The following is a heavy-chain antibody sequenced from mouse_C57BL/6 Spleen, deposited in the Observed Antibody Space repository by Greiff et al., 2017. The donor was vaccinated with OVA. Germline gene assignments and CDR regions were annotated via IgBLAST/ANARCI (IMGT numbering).Heavy chain of an antibody. CDR2: IDPEDGET. J-gene: IGHJ4*01. D-gene: IGHD1-1*01. CDR1: GFNIKDYY. Sequence: VHVKQSGAELVKPGASVKLSCTASGFNIKDYYMHWVKQRTEQGLEWIGRIDPEDGETKYAPKFQGTATITADTSSNTAYLQLSSLTSEDTAVYYCAVYLIYYYGSGAMDYWGQGTSVTVSS. V-gene: IGHV14-2*01. CDR3: AVYLIYYYGSGAMDY.